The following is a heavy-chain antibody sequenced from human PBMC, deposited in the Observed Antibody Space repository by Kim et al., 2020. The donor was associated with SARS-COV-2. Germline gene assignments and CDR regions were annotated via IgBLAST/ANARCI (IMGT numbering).Heavy chain of an antibody. CDR2: IDGGGTAT. V-gene: IGHV3-74*01. CDR1: GFTSSGDW. D-gene: IGHD2-21*02. CDR3: VRARYDGNCFWR. Sequence: GGSLRLSCAASGFTSSGDWMHWVRQAPGKGLMWVSRIDGGGTATAYADAVEGRFTISRDRAKDTLYLQMNSLRDEDTAIYYCVRARYDGNCFWRWGQGTLVTVSS. J-gene: IGHJ4*02.